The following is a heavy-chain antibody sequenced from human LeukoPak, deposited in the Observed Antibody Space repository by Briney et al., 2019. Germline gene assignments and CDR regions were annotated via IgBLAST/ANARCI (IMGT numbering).Heavy chain of an antibody. D-gene: IGHD6-19*01. Sequence: SETLSLTCAVYGGSFSGYYWSWIRQPPGKGLEWIGEINHSGSTNYNPSLKSRVTISVDTSKNQFSLKLSSVTAADTAVYYCARATQWLVGNFDYWGQGTLVTVSS. J-gene: IGHJ4*02. CDR3: ARATQWLVGNFDY. CDR1: GGSFSGYY. V-gene: IGHV4-34*01. CDR2: INHSGST.